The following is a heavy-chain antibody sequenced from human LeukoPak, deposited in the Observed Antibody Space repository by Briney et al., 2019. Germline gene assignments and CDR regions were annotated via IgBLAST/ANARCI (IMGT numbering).Heavy chain of an antibody. CDR3: VRDGTAAGLYFDL. D-gene: IGHD6-13*01. Sequence: GGSLRLSCAVSGFTFTDYWMNWVRQAPGKELKWVASIRQDGSEKTYVDSVKGRFTISRDNTKNSLSLQLNSLRVEDTAVYYCVRDGTAAGLYFDLWGQGTLVTVSS. V-gene: IGHV3-7*01. CDR2: IRQDGSEK. J-gene: IGHJ4*01. CDR1: GFTFTDYW.